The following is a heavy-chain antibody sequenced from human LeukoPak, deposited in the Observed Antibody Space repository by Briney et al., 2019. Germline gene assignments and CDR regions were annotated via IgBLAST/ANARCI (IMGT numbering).Heavy chain of an antibody. CDR1: GFTFSSSA. D-gene: IGHD3-10*01. Sequence: GPSLSPSRAASGFTFSSSAMTWARHDPRNGMEWVAVISDDGSNKYYADSVKGRFTISRDNSKKTLDLQMHSLRADDTAVYYCAKASVWTMVRVVSYFDEWGQGIQVTVSS. J-gene: IGHJ4*02. CDR3: AKASVWTMVRVVSYFDE. V-gene: IGHV3-30*04. CDR2: ISDDGSNK.